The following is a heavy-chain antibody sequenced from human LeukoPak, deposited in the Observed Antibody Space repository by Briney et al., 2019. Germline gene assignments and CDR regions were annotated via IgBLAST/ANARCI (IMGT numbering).Heavy chain of an antibody. J-gene: IGHJ4*02. CDR1: GFTLSSYA. Sequence: GGSLRLSCAASGFTLSSYAMHWVRQAPGKGLEYVSAISSNGGSTYYANSVKGRFTISRDNSKNALFLQMGSLRAEDMAVYYCTRGGSIAARPIDYWGQGTLVTVSS. V-gene: IGHV3-64*01. D-gene: IGHD6-6*01. CDR2: ISSNGGST. CDR3: TRGGSIAARPIDY.